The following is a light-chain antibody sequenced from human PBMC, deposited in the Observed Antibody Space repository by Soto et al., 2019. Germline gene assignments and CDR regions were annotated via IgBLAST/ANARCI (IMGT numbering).Light chain of an antibody. J-gene: IGKJ1*01. CDR3: QQYYNTPWT. V-gene: IGKV4-1*01. CDR1: QSVLYSSNNKNY. Sequence: DIVMTQSPDSLAVSLGERGTLHCKSSQSVLYSSNNKNYLAWYQQKPGQSPKXLIYWASTREFGVPDRFSGSGSGTDFTLTISRLQAEDVAVYYCQQYYNTPWTFGQGTKVDIK. CDR2: WAS.